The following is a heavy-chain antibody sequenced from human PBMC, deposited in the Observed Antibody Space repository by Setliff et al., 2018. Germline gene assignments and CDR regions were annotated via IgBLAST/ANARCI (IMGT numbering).Heavy chain of an antibody. CDR3: ARDRSGSWSTLWNWFDP. V-gene: IGHV1-3*01. Sequence: ASVKVSCKASGYTFTSNAMHWVRQAPGQRLEWMGWINAGNGNTKYSQKFQGRVTITRDTSASTAYMELSSLRSEDTAVYYCARDRSGSWSTLWNWFDPWGQGTLVTVSS. CDR1: GYTFTSNA. D-gene: IGHD6-13*01. J-gene: IGHJ5*02. CDR2: INAGNGNT.